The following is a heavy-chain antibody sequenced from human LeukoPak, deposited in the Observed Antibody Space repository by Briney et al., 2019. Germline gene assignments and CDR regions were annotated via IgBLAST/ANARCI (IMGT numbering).Heavy chain of an antibody. CDR2: ISGSGGST. J-gene: IGHJ5*02. V-gene: IGHV3-23*01. D-gene: IGHD1-26*01. CDR3: AKDGSGIVGATNWFDP. CDR1: GFTFSSYA. Sequence: PGRSLRLSCAASGFTFSSYAMSWVRQAPGKGLEWVSAISGSGGSTYYADSVKGRFTVSRDNSKNTLYLQMNSLRAEDTAVYYCAKDGSGIVGATNWFDPWGQGTLVTVSS.